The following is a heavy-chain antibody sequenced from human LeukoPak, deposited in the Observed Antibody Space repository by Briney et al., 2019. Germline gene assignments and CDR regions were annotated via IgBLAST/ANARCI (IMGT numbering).Heavy chain of an antibody. Sequence: GASVKVSCXASGYTFTNYYMHWVRQAPGQGLEWMAIINPSGGSTSYAQKFQGRVTMTRDTSTSTVYMELSSLRSEDTAVYYCARDMGGIATGTSMDVWGKGTTVTVSS. V-gene: IGHV1-46*01. D-gene: IGHD1-7*01. CDR1: GYTFTNYY. J-gene: IGHJ6*03. CDR2: INPSGGST. CDR3: ARDMGGIATGTSMDV.